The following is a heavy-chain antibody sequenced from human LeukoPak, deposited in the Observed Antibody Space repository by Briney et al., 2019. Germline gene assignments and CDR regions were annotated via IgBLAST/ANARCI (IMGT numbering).Heavy chain of an antibody. CDR1: GGSISSGGYY. V-gene: IGHV4-31*03. CDR3: ARDGGSGWSSSAFDI. D-gene: IGHD6-19*01. CDR2: IYYSGST. Sequence: SETLSLTCTVSGGSISSGGYYWSWIRQHPGKGLEWIGYIYYSGSTYYNPSLKSRVTISVDTSKNQFSLKLSSVTAADAAVYYCARDGGSGWSSSAFDIWGQGTMVTVSS. J-gene: IGHJ3*02.